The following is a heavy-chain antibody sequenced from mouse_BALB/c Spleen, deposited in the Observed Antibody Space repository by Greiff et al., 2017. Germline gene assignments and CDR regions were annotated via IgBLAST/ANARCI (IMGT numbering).Heavy chain of an antibody. D-gene: IGHD1-1*01. Sequence: EVKLVESGGGLVQPGGSRKLSCAASGFTFSSFGMHWVRQAPETGLVWVAYISSGSSTIYYADTVKGRFTISRDNPKNTLFLQMTSLRSEDTAMYYCARKVVAKDYYAMDYWGQGTSVTVSS. V-gene: IGHV5-17*02. CDR1: GFTFSSFG. CDR3: ARKVVAKDYYAMDY. CDR2: ISSGSSTI. J-gene: IGHJ4*01.